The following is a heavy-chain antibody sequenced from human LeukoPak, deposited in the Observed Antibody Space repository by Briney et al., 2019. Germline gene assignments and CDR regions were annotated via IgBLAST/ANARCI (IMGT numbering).Heavy chain of an antibody. CDR1: CVSISSSRLY. D-gene: IGHD3-3*01. CDR2: IYYSGST. Sequence: NSSETLSLTCTVSCVSISSSRLYRGRIRHPQGKGLEWIGRIYYSGSTYYHPSLKSRLTITVDKSTNLFSLKLSSVTAAGPPVYYCARDLSLRFLEWLSAFVSRGEGALVTVSS. V-gene: IGHV4-39*07. J-gene: IGHJ4*02. CDR3: ARDLSLRFLEWLSAFVS.